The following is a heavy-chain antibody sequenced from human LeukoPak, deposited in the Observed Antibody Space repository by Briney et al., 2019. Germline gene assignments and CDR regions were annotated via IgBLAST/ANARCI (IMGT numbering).Heavy chain of an antibody. CDR3: ARGIAAAGEKKLYYFDY. V-gene: IGHV1-2*02. D-gene: IGHD6-13*01. CDR2: INPNSGGT. J-gene: IGHJ4*02. Sequence: ASVKVSCKASGYTFTGYYMHWVRQAPGQALEWMGWINPNSGGTNYAQKFQGRVTMTRDTSISTAYMELSRLRSDDTAVYYCARGIAAAGEKKLYYFDYWGQGTLVTVSS. CDR1: GYTFTGYY.